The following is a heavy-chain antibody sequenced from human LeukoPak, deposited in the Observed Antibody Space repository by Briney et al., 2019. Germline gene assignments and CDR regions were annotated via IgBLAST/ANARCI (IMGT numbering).Heavy chain of an antibody. Sequence: AETLSLTCTVSGGSISSYYWSWIRQPPGKGLEWIGYIYYSGSTNYNPSLKSRVTISVDTSKNQFSLKLSSVTAADTAVYYCARGGRYYDTAAFDIWGQGTMVTVSS. CDR1: GGSISSYY. D-gene: IGHD3-22*01. CDR3: ARGGRYYDTAAFDI. J-gene: IGHJ3*02. V-gene: IGHV4-59*01. CDR2: IYYSGST.